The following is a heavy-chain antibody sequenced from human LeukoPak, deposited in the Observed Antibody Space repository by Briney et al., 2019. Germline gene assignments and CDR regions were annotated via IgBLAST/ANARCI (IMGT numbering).Heavy chain of an antibody. D-gene: IGHD4-17*01. CDR1: GGSISSYY. CDR3: ATRGAYGDYLAK. J-gene: IGHJ3*01. CDR2: IYTSRST. V-gene: IGHV4-4*07. Sequence: SETLSLTCTVSGGSISSYYWSWIRQPAGKGLEWIGRIYTSRSTNYNPSLKSRVTMSVDTSKNQFSLKLSSVTAADTAVYYCATRGAYGDYLAKWGQGTMVTVSS.